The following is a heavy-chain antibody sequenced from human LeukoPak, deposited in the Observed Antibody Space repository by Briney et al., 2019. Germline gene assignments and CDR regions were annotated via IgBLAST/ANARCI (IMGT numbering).Heavy chain of an antibody. J-gene: IGHJ5*02. V-gene: IGHV5-10-1*01. CDR2: IDPSDSYT. Sequence: GESLKISSKASGYSFTSYWISWVRQMPGKGLEWMGRIDPSDSYTNYSPSFQGHVTISADKSISTAYLQWSSLKASDTAMYYCARQVSGYDTNIPTTWGQGTLVTVSS. CDR3: ARQVSGYDTNIPTT. CDR1: GYSFTSYW. D-gene: IGHD5-12*01.